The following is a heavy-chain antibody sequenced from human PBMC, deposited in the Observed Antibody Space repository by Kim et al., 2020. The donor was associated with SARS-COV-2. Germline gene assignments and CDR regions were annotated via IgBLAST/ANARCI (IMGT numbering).Heavy chain of an antibody. V-gene: IGHV1-24*01. CDR3: ATGVVVVPAANHWFDP. CDR2: FDPEDGET. Sequence: ASVKVSCKVSGYTLTELSMHWVRQAPGKGLEWMGGFDPEDGETIYAQKFQGRVTMTEDTSTDTAYMELRSLRSEDTAVYYCATGVVVVPAANHWFDPWGQGTLVTVSS. D-gene: IGHD2-2*01. J-gene: IGHJ5*02. CDR1: GYTLTELS.